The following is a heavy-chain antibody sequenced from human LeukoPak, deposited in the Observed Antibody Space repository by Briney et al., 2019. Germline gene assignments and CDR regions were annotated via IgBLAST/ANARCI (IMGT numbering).Heavy chain of an antibody. D-gene: IGHD1-26*01. Sequence: ASVKVSCRASGYTFTTYGLSWVRQAPGQGLEWMGWISAYNGYTNYAQKLQGRLTMTTDTSTSTAYMELRSLRSDDTAVYYCAGVGGGSYYFYFDYWAREPWSPSPQ. CDR3: AGVGGGSYYFYFDY. J-gene: IGHJ4*02. CDR1: GYTFTTYG. V-gene: IGHV1-18*01. CDR2: ISAYNGYT.